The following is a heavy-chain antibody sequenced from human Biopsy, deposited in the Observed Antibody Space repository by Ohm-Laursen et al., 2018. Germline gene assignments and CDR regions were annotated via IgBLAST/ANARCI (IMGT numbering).Heavy chain of an antibody. V-gene: IGHV1-2*02. CDR3: ARELGDFWGGRQFDF. D-gene: IGHD3-3*01. CDR1: GYTFTDYY. Sequence: GASVKVSCKASGYTFTDYYVHWVRQAPGHGLEWMGWIDTINGGARYAQKFQGRATMTRDTSISTTYMELRRLTSDDTAVFYCARELGDFWGGRQFDFWGQGTLVTVSS. J-gene: IGHJ5*01. CDR2: IDTINGGA.